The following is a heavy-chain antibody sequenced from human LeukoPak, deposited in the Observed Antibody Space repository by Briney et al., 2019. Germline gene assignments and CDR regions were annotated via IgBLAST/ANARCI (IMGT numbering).Heavy chain of an antibody. Sequence: GKSLKISCKGSGYSFTTYWIGWVRQMHGKGLEWMGIIYPGDSDTRYSPSFQGQVTISADKSISTAYLQWSSLKASDTAMYYCATETFYYDSSGYGDAFDIWGQGTMVTVSS. CDR2: IYPGDSDT. V-gene: IGHV5-51*01. J-gene: IGHJ3*02. D-gene: IGHD3-22*01. CDR1: GYSFTTYW. CDR3: ATETFYYDSSGYGDAFDI.